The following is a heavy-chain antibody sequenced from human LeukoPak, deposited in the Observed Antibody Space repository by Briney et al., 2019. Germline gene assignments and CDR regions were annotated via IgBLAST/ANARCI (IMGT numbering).Heavy chain of an antibody. Sequence: PGGSLRLSCAASGXTFSRYAMNWVRQAPGKGLEWVSAISGSGGSTYYADSVKGRFTISRDNSKSTLYLQMNSLRAEDSAVYYCAKDRFYGSGSYTFDSWGQGTLVTVSS. CDR2: ISGSGGST. D-gene: IGHD3-10*01. V-gene: IGHV3-23*01. J-gene: IGHJ4*02. CDR3: AKDRFYGSGSYTFDS. CDR1: GXTFSRYA.